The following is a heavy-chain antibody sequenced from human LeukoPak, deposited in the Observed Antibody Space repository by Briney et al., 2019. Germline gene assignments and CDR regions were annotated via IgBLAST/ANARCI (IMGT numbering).Heavy chain of an antibody. CDR3: ARHSRGEDYYGSGIGEGYYYMDV. V-gene: IGHV5-51*01. CDR1: GYSFTSYW. CDR2: IYPGDSDT. Sequence: GESLKISCKGSGYSFTSYWIGWVRQMPGKGLEWMGIIYPGDSDTRYSPSFQGQVTISADKSISTAYLQWSSLKASDTAMYYCARHSRGEDYYGSGIGEGYYYMDVWGKGTTVTISS. J-gene: IGHJ6*03. D-gene: IGHD3-10*01.